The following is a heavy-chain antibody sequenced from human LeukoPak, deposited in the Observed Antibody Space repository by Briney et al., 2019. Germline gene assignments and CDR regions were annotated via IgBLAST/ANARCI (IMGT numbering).Heavy chain of an antibody. CDR1: GFSLNTYG. Sequence: GGTLRLSCAASGFSLNTYGMSWVRQPPGKGLEWVSGIGGGDYSTYYADSLKGRFTISKDTSKNTLYLQVNSLTAGDTAVYYCAKDFHNGYFDYWGQGTLVTVSS. CDR3: AKDFHNGYFDY. J-gene: IGHJ4*02. CDR2: IGGGDYST. D-gene: IGHD2-8*01. V-gene: IGHV3-23*01.